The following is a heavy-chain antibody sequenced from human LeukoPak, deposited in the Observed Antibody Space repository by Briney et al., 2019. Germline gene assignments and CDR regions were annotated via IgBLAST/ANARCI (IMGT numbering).Heavy chain of an antibody. D-gene: IGHD3-10*01. V-gene: IGHV3-53*03. CDR1: AFTVSSNC. CDR2: IYSGGST. Sequence: GGSLRLSCAASAFTVSSNCMSWVRQAPGKGLEWGTVIYSGGSTYLADSVKRRSTISRDNSKNTLYLQINSLRADDTAVYYCAKDQDPHSYGSGSYAPFDYWGEGTLVTVSS. CDR3: AKDQDPHSYGSGSYAPFDY. J-gene: IGHJ4*02.